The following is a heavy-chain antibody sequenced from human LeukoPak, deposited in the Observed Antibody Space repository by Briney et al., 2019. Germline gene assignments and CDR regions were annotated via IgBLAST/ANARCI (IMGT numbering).Heavy chain of an antibody. J-gene: IGHJ4*02. CDR3: AKRGQFVYVWGCYPYY. V-gene: IGHV3-23*01. CDR1: GFTFSSYA. D-gene: IGHD3-16*01. CDR2: ISGSGGST. Sequence: GGSLRLSCAASGFTFSSYAMSWVRQAPGKGLEWVSAISGSGGSTYYADSVKGRFTISRDNSKNTLYMQMTSVRAEDTALYYRAKRGQFVYVWGCYPYYWGQGTLVTVSS.